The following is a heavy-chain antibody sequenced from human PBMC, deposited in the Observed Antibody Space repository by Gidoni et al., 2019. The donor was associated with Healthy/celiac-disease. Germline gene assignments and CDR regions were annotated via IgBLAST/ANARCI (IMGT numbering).Heavy chain of an antibody. CDR1: GGSISSYY. D-gene: IGHD2-15*01. Sequence: QVQLQESGPGLVKPSETLSLTCTVSGGSISSYYWSWIRQPPGKGLEWIGYIYYSGSATYNPSLKSRVTISVDTSKNQFSLKLSSVTAADTAVYYCARHISVRCSGGSCYSGLYYYYGMDVWGQGTTVTVSS. CDR2: IYYSGSA. V-gene: IGHV4-59*08. CDR3: ARHISVRCSGGSCYSGLYYYYGMDV. J-gene: IGHJ6*02.